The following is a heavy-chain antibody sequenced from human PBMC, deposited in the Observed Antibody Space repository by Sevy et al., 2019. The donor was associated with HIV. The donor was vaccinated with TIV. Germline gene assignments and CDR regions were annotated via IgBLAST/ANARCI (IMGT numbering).Heavy chain of an antibody. D-gene: IGHD3-22*01. Sequence: ASVKVSCKASGYTFTRYGISWVRQAPGQGLAWMGWISAYNDYTNYVQKLQGRVTMTTDTSTSIAYLELRSLRSDDTAVYYCARDRNNYDSSGYPKGMDVWGQGTTVTVSS. CDR2: ISAYNDYT. J-gene: IGHJ6*02. V-gene: IGHV1-18*01. CDR1: GYTFTRYG. CDR3: ARDRNNYDSSGYPKGMDV.